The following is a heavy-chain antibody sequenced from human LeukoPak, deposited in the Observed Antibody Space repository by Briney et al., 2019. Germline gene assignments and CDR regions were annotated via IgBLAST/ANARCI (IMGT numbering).Heavy chain of an antibody. Sequence: GGSLRLSCAASGFTFRSYGMNWVRQAPGKGLEWVSAISGSGGTTYYADSMKGRFTISRDNSKNTLYLQMNTLRAEDTAVYYCAKGSGGSGSYSKYYFDYWGQGTLVTVSS. CDR3: AKGSGGSGSYSKYYFDY. CDR2: ISGSGGTT. D-gene: IGHD3-10*01. J-gene: IGHJ4*02. V-gene: IGHV3-23*01. CDR1: GFTFRSYG.